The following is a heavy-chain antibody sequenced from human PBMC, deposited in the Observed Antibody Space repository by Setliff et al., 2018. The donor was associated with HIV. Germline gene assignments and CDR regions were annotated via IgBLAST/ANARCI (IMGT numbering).Heavy chain of an antibody. Sequence: LRLSCAASGFTSTDFGMHWVRQASGKGLEWVAFIHYDGNNKLYSDSVKGRFTISRDKSTNTLYLQMNSLRLEDTAVYYCAKEGTSGWVLIDYWGQGTLVTVSS. D-gene: IGHD2-2*01. CDR3: AKEGTSGWVLIDY. J-gene: IGHJ4*02. V-gene: IGHV3-30*02. CDR1: GFTSTDFG. CDR2: IHYDGNNK.